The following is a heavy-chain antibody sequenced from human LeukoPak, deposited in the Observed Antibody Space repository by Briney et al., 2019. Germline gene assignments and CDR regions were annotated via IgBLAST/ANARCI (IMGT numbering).Heavy chain of an antibody. CDR2: ISSSSNYI. D-gene: IGHD2-21*01. CDR3: ARGIVAIFRYFDY. J-gene: IGHJ4*02. CDR1: GFTFSNYS. Sequence: PGGSLRLSCAASGFTFSNYSMNWVRQAPGKGLEWVSSISSSSNYIYYADSVKGRFTISRDNAKNSLYLQMNSLRAEDTAVYYCARGIVAIFRYFDYWGQGTLVTVSS. V-gene: IGHV3-21*01.